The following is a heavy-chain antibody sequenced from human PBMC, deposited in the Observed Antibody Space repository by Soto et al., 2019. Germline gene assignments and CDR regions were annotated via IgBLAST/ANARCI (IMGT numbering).Heavy chain of an antibody. D-gene: IGHD3-22*01. CDR3: AKDISDSSGYYEGYFQH. CDR2: ISWNSGSI. J-gene: IGHJ1*01. CDR1: GFTFDDYA. Sequence: PGGSLRLSCAASGFTFDDYAMHWVRQAPGKGLEWVSGISWNSGSIGYADSVKGRFTISRDNAKNSLYLQMNSLRAEDTALYYCAKDISDSSGYYEGYFQHWGQGTLVTVSP. V-gene: IGHV3-9*01.